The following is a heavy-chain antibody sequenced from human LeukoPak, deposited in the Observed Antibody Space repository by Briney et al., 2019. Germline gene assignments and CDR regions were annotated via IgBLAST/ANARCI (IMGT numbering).Heavy chain of an antibody. V-gene: IGHV4-59*01. D-gene: IGHD6-13*01. Sequence: SETLSLTCTVSGGSISSDYWSWFRQPPGKGLEWIGYIYYRSTNYNPSLKSRVTVSVDTSKNQFSPSLTSVTAADTAVYYCARMYSSTWFNFDYWGQGTLVTVSS. CDR2: IYYRST. J-gene: IGHJ4*02. CDR3: ARMYSSTWFNFDY. CDR1: GGSISSDY.